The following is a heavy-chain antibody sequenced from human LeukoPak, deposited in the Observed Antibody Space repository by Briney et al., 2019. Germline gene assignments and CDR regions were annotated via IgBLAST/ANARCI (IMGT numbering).Heavy chain of an antibody. CDR1: GYSISSGYY. J-gene: IGHJ4*02. V-gene: IGHV4-38-2*01. D-gene: IGHD3-3*01. CDR3: ASYDFWSRLNDY. CDR2: IYHSGST. Sequence: SETLSLTCAVSGYSISSGYYWGWIRQPPGKGLEWIGSIYHSGSTYYNPSLKSRVTISVDTSKNQFSLKLSSVTAADTAVYYCASYDFWSRLNDYWGQGTLVTVSS.